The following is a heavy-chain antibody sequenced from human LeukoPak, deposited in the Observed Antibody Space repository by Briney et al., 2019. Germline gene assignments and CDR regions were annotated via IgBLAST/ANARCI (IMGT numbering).Heavy chain of an antibody. D-gene: IGHD2-2*01. CDR2: ISSSGSYM. V-gene: IGHV3-21*01. J-gene: IGHJ4*02. CDR1: GFXFTSYT. CDR3: AREWGPAAMAHTLN. Sequence: GGSLRLSCVVSGFXFTSYTINWVRQAPGRGLEWVSSISSSGSYMFYADTVNGRFTIPRDNDKHSLYLQMNSLRAEDTDVYYCAREWGPAAMAHTLNWCQGTLVTVSS.